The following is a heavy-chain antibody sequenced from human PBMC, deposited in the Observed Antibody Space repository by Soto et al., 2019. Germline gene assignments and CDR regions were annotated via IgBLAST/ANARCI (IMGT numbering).Heavy chain of an antibody. D-gene: IGHD3-22*01. V-gene: IGHV3-23*01. J-gene: IGHJ3*02. CDR2: ISGSGGST. Sequence: EVQVLESGGGLVQPGGSLRLSCAASGFTFSSYAMSWVRQAPGKGLEWVSAISGSGGSTYYADSVKGRFTISRDNSKNTLYLKMNSLRAEDTAVYYCAKETGSGYYYDPHASDIWGQGTMVSVSS. CDR1: GFTFSSYA. CDR3: AKETGSGYYYDPHASDI.